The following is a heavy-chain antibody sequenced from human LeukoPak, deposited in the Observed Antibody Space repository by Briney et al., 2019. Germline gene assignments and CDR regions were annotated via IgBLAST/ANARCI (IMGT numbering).Heavy chain of an antibody. CDR3: ARALTYYDFWSGYYNINYFDY. D-gene: IGHD3-3*01. Sequence: SETQSLTCTVSGGSISSYYWSWIRQPPGKGLEWIGYIYYSGSTNYNPSLKSRVTISVDTSKNQFSLKLSSVTAADTAVYYCARALTYYDFWSGYYNINYFDYWGQGTLVTVSS. J-gene: IGHJ4*02. V-gene: IGHV4-59*01. CDR1: GGSISSYY. CDR2: IYYSGST.